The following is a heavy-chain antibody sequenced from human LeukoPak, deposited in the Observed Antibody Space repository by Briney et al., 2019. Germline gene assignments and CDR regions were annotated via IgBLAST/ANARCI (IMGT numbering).Heavy chain of an antibody. Sequence: GASVKVSCKASGCTFTNYYIRWVRQAPGQGLEWMAIINPSSGSTSYAQKFQGRVTMTRDTSTSTVYMELSSLRSEDTAMYYCAREYSNSQFDYWDQGTLVTVSS. D-gene: IGHD6-13*01. CDR2: INPSSGST. V-gene: IGHV1-46*01. CDR3: AREYSNSQFDY. CDR1: GCTFTNYY. J-gene: IGHJ4*02.